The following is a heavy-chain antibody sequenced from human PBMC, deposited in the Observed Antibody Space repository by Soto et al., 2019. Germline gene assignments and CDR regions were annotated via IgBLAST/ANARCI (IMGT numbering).Heavy chain of an antibody. D-gene: IGHD3-22*01. J-gene: IGHJ4*02. Sequence: GASVKVSCKASGYTFTSYGISWVRQAPGQGLEWMGWISAYNGNTNYAQKLQGRVTMTTDTSTSTAYMELRSLRSDDTAVYYCARDPSEYYYDSSGYTIDYWGQGTLVTVSS. V-gene: IGHV1-18*01. CDR1: GYTFTSYG. CDR3: ARDPSEYYYDSSGYTIDY. CDR2: ISAYNGNT.